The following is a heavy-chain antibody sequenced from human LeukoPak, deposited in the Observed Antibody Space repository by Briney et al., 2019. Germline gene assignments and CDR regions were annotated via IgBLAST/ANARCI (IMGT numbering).Heavy chain of an antibody. J-gene: IGHJ4*02. V-gene: IGHV1-2*02. CDR2: INPNSGGT. Sequence: GASVKVSCKASGYTFTGYYMHWVRQAPGQGLEWMGWINPNSGGTNCAQKFQGRVTMTRDTSISTAYMELRSLRSDDTAVYYCARDKGYSSSWYCFDYWGQGTLVTVSS. D-gene: IGHD6-13*01. CDR1: GYTFTGYY. CDR3: ARDKGYSSSWYCFDY.